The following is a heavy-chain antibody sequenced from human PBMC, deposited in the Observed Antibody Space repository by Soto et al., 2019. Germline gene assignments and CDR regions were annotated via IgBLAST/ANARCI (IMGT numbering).Heavy chain of an antibody. D-gene: IGHD6-25*01. V-gene: IGHV3-48*02. CDR3: ASWPDAADY. Sequence: GGSLRLSCAASGFTFSSCSMNWVRQAPGKGLEWLSYISSTSSTIYYADSVKGRFTISRDNAKNSLYLQMSSLRDEDTAVYYCASWPDAADYWGQGTLVTVSS. CDR1: GFTFSSCS. CDR2: ISSTSSTI. J-gene: IGHJ4*02.